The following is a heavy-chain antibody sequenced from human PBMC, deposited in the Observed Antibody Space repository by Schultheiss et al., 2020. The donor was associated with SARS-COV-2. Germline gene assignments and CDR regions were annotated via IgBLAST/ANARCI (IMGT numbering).Heavy chain of an antibody. J-gene: IGHJ3*02. CDR3: ARDPALELDEGFAAFDI. CDR1: GFTFSSYG. V-gene: IGHV3-NL1*01. Sequence: GGSLRLSCAASGFTFSSYGMHWVRQAPGKGLEWVSAISGSGGSTYYADSVKGRFTISRDNSKNTLYLQMNSLRAEDTAVYYCARDPALELDEGFAAFDIWGQGTMVTVSS. CDR2: ISGSGGST. D-gene: IGHD1-7*01.